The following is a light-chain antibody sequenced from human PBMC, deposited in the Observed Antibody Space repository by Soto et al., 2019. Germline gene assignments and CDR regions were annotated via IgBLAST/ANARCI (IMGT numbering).Light chain of an antibody. V-gene: IGLV2-14*03. CDR1: SSDIGDSKY. J-gene: IGLJ1*01. CDR3: SSFRSSSTSYV. Sequence: QSALTQPASVSGSPGQSITISCTGTSSDIGDSKYVSWYQQHPGKAPKLVIYDVSNRPSGVSNRFSGSKSANTASLTISGLQAEDEADYYCSSFRSSSTSYVFGTGTKLTVL. CDR2: DVS.